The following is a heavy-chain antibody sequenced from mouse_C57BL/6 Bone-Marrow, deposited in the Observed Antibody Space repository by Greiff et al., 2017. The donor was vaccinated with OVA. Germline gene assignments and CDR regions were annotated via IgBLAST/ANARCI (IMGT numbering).Heavy chain of an antibody. CDR1: GYAFSSYW. V-gene: IGHV1-80*01. CDR3: ARYYYGSSYDFDV. J-gene: IGHJ1*03. CDR2: IYPGDGDT. Sequence: VQLQQSGAELVKPGASVKISCKASGYAFSSYWMNWVKQRPGKGLEWIGQIYPGDGDTNYNGKFKGKATLTADKSSSTAYMQLSSLTSEDSAVYFCARYYYGSSYDFDVWGTGTTVTVSS. D-gene: IGHD1-1*01.